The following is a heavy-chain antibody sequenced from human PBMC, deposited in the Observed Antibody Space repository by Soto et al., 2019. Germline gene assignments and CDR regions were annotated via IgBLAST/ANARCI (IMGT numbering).Heavy chain of an antibody. CDR2: INHSGST. CDR1: GGSFSGYY. J-gene: IGHJ4*02. CDR3: ARHSVNYDDHTTFDY. V-gene: IGHV4-34*01. D-gene: IGHD4-17*01. Sequence: PSETLSLTCAVYGGSFSGYYWTWIRQPPGTGLEWIGEINHSGSTNYNPSLKSRVTISVDTSKNQFSLKLSSVTAADTAVYYCARHSVNYDDHTTFDYWGQGTPVTVS.